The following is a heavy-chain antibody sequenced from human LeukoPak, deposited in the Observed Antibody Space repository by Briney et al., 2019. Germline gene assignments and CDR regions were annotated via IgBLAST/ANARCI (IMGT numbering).Heavy chain of an antibody. D-gene: IGHD3-22*01. J-gene: IGHJ5*02. CDR2: INHSGST. V-gene: IGHV4-34*01. CDR3: ARGYDSSEDWFDP. Sequence: SETLSLTCAVYGGSFSGYYWSWIRQPPGKGLEWIGEINHSGSTNYNPSLKSRVTISVDTSKNQFSLKLSSVTAADTAVYYCARGYDSSEDWFDPWGQGTLVTVSS. CDR1: GGSFSGYY.